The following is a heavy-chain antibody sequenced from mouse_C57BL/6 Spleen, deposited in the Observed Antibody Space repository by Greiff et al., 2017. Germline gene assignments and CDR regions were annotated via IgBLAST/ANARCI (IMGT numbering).Heavy chain of an antibody. CDR1: GYSITSGYY. CDR3: ARDSGDYYGSSYWFAY. J-gene: IGHJ3*01. CDR2: INYDGSN. V-gene: IGHV3-6*01. D-gene: IGHD1-1*01. Sequence: DVKLQESGPGLVKPSQSLSLTCSVTGYSITSGYYWNWIRQFPGNKLEWMGYINYDGSNNYNPSLKNRISITRDTSKNQFFLKLNSVTTEDTATYYCARDSGDYYGSSYWFAYWGQGTLVTVSA.